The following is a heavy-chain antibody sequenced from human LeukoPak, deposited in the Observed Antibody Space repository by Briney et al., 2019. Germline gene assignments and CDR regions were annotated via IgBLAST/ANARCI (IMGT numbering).Heavy chain of an antibody. CDR1: GYTFTSYY. J-gene: IGHJ5*02. D-gene: IGHD1-26*01. Sequence: ASVKVSCKASGYTFTSYYMHWVRQAPGQGLEWMGLINPSGGTTRYAQKFQGRVTMTRDLSTSTDYMELSSLRSDDTAVYFCARDNSVGDYAWWFDPWGQGTLVTVSS. CDR2: INPSGGTT. CDR3: ARDNSVGDYAWWFDP. V-gene: IGHV1-46*01.